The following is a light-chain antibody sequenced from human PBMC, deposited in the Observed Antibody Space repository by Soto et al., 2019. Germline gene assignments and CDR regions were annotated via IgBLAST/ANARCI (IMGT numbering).Light chain of an antibody. V-gene: IGLV1-40*01. CDR2: GNS. CDR3: QSYDSSLSAYV. CDR1: SSNIGAGYD. J-gene: IGLJ1*01. Sequence: QSVLTQPPSVSGAPGQRVTISCTGSSSNIGAGYDLHWYQQLPGTAPKLLIYGNSNRPSGVPDRFSGSKSGTSASLAITGLQAEDEADYYCQSYDSSLSAYVFGTGTKVPS.